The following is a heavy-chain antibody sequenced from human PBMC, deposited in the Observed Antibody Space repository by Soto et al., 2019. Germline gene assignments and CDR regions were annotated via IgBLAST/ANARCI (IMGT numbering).Heavy chain of an antibody. CDR3: ARDPGKQLGPHYYYYGMDV. V-gene: IGHV1-69*13. CDR2: IIPIFGTA. J-gene: IGHJ6*02. CDR1: GGTFSSYA. D-gene: IGHD6-6*01. Sequence: GASVKVSCTASGGTFSSYAISWVRQAPGQGLEWMGGIIPIFGTANYAQKFQGRVTITADESTSTAYMELSSLRSEDTAVYYCARDPGKQLGPHYYYYGMDVWGQGTTVTVSS.